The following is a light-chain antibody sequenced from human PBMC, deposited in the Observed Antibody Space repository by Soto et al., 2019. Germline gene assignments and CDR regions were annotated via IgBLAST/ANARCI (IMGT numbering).Light chain of an antibody. CDR2: GAS. CDR1: QSVSTN. V-gene: IGKV3-15*01. CDR3: QQYDIWPRT. J-gene: IGKJ1*01. Sequence: EIVLTQSPVTLSVSPGERATLSCRASQSVSTNLAWYQQKPGQAPRLVIYGASTRATGIPARFSGSGSGTDFTLIISSLQSEDFAVYYCQQYDIWPRTFGQGTKVEIK.